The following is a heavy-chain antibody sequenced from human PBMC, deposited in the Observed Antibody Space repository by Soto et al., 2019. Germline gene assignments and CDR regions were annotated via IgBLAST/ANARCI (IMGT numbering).Heavy chain of an antibody. CDR2: IYYSGST. D-gene: IGHD2-2*01. CDR1: GGSISSSSYY. Sequence: SETLSLTCTVSGGSISSSSYYWGWIRQPPGKGLEWIGSIYYSGSTYYNPSLKSRVTISVDTSRNQFSLKLSSVTAADTAVYYCARHRNDIVVVPAAKQYYYYYYMDVWGKGTTVTVSS. CDR3: ARHRNDIVVVPAAKQYYYYYYMDV. V-gene: IGHV4-39*01. J-gene: IGHJ6*03.